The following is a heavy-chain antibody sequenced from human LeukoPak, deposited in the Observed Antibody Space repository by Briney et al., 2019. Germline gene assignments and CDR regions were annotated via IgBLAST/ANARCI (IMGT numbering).Heavy chain of an antibody. D-gene: IGHD2-21*01. Sequence: PGGSLRLSCVASGFMFNKYDMSWVRQAPGKGLEWVSVISGGGGRTYYGDSVKGRFTISRDNSKNTVYLQMNSLRAEDTAVYYCAKDVRDIVVLIDTYMYWGQGTLVTVSS. J-gene: IGHJ4*02. V-gene: IGHV3-23*01. CDR2: ISGGGGRT. CDR3: AKDVRDIVVLIDTYMY. CDR1: GFMFNKYD.